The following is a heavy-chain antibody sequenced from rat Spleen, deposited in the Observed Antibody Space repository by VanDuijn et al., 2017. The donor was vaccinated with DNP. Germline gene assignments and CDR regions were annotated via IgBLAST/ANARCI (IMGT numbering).Heavy chain of an antibody. CDR2: ISSDGQNT. CDR3: ASQVGTRFDY. Sequence: EVQLVGSGGGLVQPGKSLKVSCSASGFTFSDYYMAWVRQAPTKGLEWVAYISSDGQNTYYGESVKGRFTITRDNAKNTLYLQMNILRSEDMATYFCASQVGTRFDYWGQGVMVTVSS. J-gene: IGHJ2*01. D-gene: IGHD1-1*01. V-gene: IGHV5-22*01. CDR1: GFTFSDYY.